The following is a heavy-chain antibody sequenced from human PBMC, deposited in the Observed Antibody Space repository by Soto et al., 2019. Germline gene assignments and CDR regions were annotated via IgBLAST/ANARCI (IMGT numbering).Heavy chain of an antibody. D-gene: IGHD3-16*01. CDR2: INDSGST. CDR1: DGSFRGYF. J-gene: IGHJ4*02. CDR3: QGGDF. Sequence: PSETLSLTCAVSDGSFRGYFWSWIRQSPDKGLEWIGEINDSGSTYYNPSFKSRLTISVDTSKSQISLTLTSVTAADSAVYYCQGGDFWGQGTRVTVS. V-gene: IGHV4-34*01.